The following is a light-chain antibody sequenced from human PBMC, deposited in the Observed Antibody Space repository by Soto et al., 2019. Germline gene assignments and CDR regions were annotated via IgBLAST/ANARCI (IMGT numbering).Light chain of an antibody. CDR2: GAS. CDR3: QQYNDWPPWT. J-gene: IGKJ1*01. Sequence: EIVMTQSPATLSVSPGERATLSCRASQSVSRYLAWYQQKPGQAPRLLIYGASTRATGIPARFSGSGSGTDFTLTISSLQSEDFAVYHCQQYNDWPPWTFGQGTKVAIK. V-gene: IGKV3-15*01. CDR1: QSVSRY.